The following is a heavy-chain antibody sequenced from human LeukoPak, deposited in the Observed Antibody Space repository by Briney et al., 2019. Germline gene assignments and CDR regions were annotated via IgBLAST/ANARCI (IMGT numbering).Heavy chain of an antibody. CDR3: ARDYWIGNRGLFYFSS. D-gene: IGHD2-2*03. V-gene: IGHV1-69*05. CDR1: GGTFSSYA. CDR2: IIPIFGTA. Sequence: ASVKVSCKASGGTFSSYAISWVRQAPGQGLEWMGGIIPIFGTANYAQKFQGRVTITTDESTSTAYMELSSLRAEDTAVYYCARDYWIGNRGLFYFSSWGQGTLVTVSS. J-gene: IGHJ4*02.